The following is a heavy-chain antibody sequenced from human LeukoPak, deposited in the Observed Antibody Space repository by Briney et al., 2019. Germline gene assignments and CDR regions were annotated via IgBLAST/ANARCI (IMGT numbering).Heavy chain of an antibody. Sequence: GGSLRLSCAASGFTFSSNAMHWVRQAPGKGLEYVSAISSNGGSTYYANSVKGRFTISRDNSKNTLYLQMGSLRAEDMAVYYCARDSLKDDFWSGYYNNWFDPWGQGTMVTVSS. CDR1: GFTFSSNA. CDR3: ARDSLKDDFWSGYYNNWFDP. CDR2: ISSNGGST. D-gene: IGHD3-3*01. V-gene: IGHV3-64*01. J-gene: IGHJ5*02.